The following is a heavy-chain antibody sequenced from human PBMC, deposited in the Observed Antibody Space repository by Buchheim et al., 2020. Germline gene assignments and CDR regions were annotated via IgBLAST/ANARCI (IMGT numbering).Heavy chain of an antibody. CDR2: IKQDGSEK. CDR1: GFTFSSYW. D-gene: IGHD3-16*02. J-gene: IGHJ4*02. Sequence: EVQLVESGGGLVQPGGSLRLSCAASGFTFSSYWMSWVRQAPGKGLEWVANIKQDGSEKYYVDSLKGRLTISRDNAKNSLYLQMNSLRAEDTAVYYCARGSYYDYVWGSYQFDYWGQGTL. V-gene: IGHV3-7*04. CDR3: ARGSYYDYVWGSYQFDY.